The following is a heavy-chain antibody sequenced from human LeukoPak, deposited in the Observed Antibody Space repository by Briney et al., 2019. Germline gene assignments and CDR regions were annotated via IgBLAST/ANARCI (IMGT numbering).Heavy chain of an antibody. CDR3: ARAGGSTVSHSDY. D-gene: IGHD4-17*01. CDR1: GFTVSSNY. V-gene: IGHV3-21*01. Sequence: GGSLRLSCAASGFTVSSNYMSWVRQAPGKGLEWVSSTSSSTSYIYYADSVKGRFTTSKDNAKNSLYLQMNSLRAEDTAVYYCARAGGSTVSHSDYWGQGTLVTVSS. J-gene: IGHJ4*02. CDR2: TSSSTSYI.